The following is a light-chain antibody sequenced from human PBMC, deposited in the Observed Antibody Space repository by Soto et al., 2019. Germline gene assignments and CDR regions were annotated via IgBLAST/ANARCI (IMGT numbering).Light chain of an antibody. CDR3: QQSYSTPFT. CDR1: KSISSY. CDR2: SAS. V-gene: IGKV1-39*01. Sequence: DIQMTQSPSSLSASVGDRVTITCRASKSISSYLNWDQQKPGKAPKLLIYSASSLQSGVPSRFSGSGSGTDFTLTISSLQPEDFATYYCQQSYSTPFTVAPGTKVDIK. J-gene: IGKJ3*01.